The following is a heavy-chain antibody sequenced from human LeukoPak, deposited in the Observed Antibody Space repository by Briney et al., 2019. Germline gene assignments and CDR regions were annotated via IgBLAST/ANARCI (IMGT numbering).Heavy chain of an antibody. CDR1: GFSFSSYG. CDR3: ARVSDGLFDY. Sequence: GGSLRLSCAASGFSFSSYGMHWVRQAPGKGLEWVAVIWSDGSKKYHADSVKGRFTISRDNSKNMLYLQMNSLRAEDTAVYYCARVSDGLFDYWGQGTLVTVSS. D-gene: IGHD2-8*01. J-gene: IGHJ4*02. CDR2: IWSDGSKK. V-gene: IGHV3-33*01.